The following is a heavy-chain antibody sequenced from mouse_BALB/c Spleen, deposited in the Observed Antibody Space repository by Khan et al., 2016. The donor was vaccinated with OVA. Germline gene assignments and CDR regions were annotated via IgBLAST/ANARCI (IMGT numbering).Heavy chain of an antibody. CDR1: GFTFSSYS. CDR2: ISSGGDYT. Sequence: EVELVESGGDLVKPGGSLKLSCAASGFTFSSYSMSWVRQTPDKRLEWVATISSGGDYTYYPDSVKGRFTISRDNARNTLYLQMSSRKSEDTAMYYCASHVTGAFAYWGQGTLVTVSA. CDR3: ASHVTGAFAY. D-gene: IGHD4-1*01. V-gene: IGHV5-6*01. J-gene: IGHJ3*01.